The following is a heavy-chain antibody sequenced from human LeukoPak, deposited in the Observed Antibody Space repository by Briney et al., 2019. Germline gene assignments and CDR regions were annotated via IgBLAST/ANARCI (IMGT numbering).Heavy chain of an antibody. Sequence: SETLSLTCTVSGGSISSYYWSWIGQPAGKGLEWIGRIHTSGSTNYNSSLKSRVTMSVDTSKNQFSLKLSSVTAADTAVYYCARDYYYYNSGSPLFDYWGQGTLVTVSS. V-gene: IGHV4-4*07. CDR3: ARDYYYYNSGSPLFDY. J-gene: IGHJ4*02. CDR1: GGSISSYY. CDR2: IHTSGST. D-gene: IGHD3-10*01.